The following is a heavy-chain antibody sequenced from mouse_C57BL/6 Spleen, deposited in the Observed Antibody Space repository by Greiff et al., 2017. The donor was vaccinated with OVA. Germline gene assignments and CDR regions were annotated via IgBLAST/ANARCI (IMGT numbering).Heavy chain of an antibody. D-gene: IGHD2-4*01. CDR3: ARLRRPYYAMDY. Sequence: EVKLQQSGPELVKPGASVKISCKASGYTFTDYYMNWVKQSHGKSLEWIGDINPNNGGTSYNQKFKGKATLTVDKSSSTAYMELRSLTSEDSAVYYCARLRRPYYAMDYWGQGTSVTVSS. CDR2: INPNNGGT. J-gene: IGHJ4*01. CDR1: GYTFTDYY. V-gene: IGHV1-26*01.